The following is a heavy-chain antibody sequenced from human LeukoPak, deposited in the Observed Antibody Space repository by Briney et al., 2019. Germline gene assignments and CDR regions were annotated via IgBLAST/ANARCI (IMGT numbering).Heavy chain of an antibody. Sequence: GASVKVSCKASGHTFSNYYMHWVRQAPGQGLEWMGIINPSGGSTSYAQKFQGRVTMTRDTSTTTVYMELSSLRSEDTAVYYCARGGPAGDFIVVAPTNNAFDIWGQGTTVTVSS. D-gene: IGHD2-2*01. CDR3: ARGGPAGDFIVVAPTNNAFDI. V-gene: IGHV1-46*01. J-gene: IGHJ3*02. CDR2: INPSGGST. CDR1: GHTFSNYY.